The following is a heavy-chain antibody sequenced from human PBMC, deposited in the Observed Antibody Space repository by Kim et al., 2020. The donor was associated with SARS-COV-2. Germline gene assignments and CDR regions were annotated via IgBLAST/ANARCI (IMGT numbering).Heavy chain of an antibody. CDR1: GFPFSIYT. V-gene: IGHV3-74*01. J-gene: IGHJ4*02. Sequence: GGSLRLSCSASGFPFSIYTMHWVRQAPGKGLVWVSRINGDGTTKTYADSVKGRFTISRDNAKNTLHLQMNSLGAEDTAVYYCTRSVQWGLYSWGQGSLGTVS. D-gene: IGHD1-26*01. CDR3: TRSVQWGLYS. CDR2: INGDGTTK.